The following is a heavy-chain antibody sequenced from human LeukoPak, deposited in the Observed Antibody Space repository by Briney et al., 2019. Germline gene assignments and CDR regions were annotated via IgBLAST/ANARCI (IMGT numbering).Heavy chain of an antibody. Sequence: SQTLSLTCTVSGGTISSGDYYWSWLRQPPGKGLEWIGYIYYSGSTYYNPSLKSRVTISVDTSKNQFSLKLSSVTAADTAVYYCARGDYDILTGSPDGEDYWGQGTLVTDSS. CDR3: ARGDYDILTGSPDGEDY. D-gene: IGHD3-9*01. CDR2: IYYSGST. J-gene: IGHJ4*02. CDR1: GGTISSGDYY. V-gene: IGHV4-30-4*01.